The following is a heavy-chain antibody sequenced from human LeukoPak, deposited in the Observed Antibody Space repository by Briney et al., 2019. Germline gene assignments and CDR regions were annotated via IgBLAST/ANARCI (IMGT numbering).Heavy chain of an antibody. J-gene: IGHJ1*01. D-gene: IGHD2-2*01. CDR3: ARDRCSSTSCYEYFQH. V-gene: IGHV1-69*04. Sequence: ASVKVSCKASGGTFSSYAISWVRQAPGQGLEWMGRIIPILGIANYAQKLQGRVTITADKSTSTAYMELSGLRSEDTAVYYCARDRCSSTSCYEYFQHWGQGTLVTVSS. CDR1: GGTFSSYA. CDR2: IIPILGIA.